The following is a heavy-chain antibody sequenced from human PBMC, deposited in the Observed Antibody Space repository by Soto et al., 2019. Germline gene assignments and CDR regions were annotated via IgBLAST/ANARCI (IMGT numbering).Heavy chain of an antibody. D-gene: IGHD2-15*01. CDR2: IYYDGST. Sequence: SETLSLTCTVSGGSINSNNYYWAWIRQPLGKGLAWIASIYYDGSTYYNPSLKSRVSISVDTSKNHFSLKLSSATAADTAVYYCAKVVVAATRHTDFDSWGQGTLVTVSS. V-gene: IGHV4-39*02. CDR3: AKVVVAATRHTDFDS. J-gene: IGHJ4*02. CDR1: GGSINSNNYY.